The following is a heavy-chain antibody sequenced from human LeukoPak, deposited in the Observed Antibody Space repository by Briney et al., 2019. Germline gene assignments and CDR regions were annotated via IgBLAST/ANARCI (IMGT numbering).Heavy chain of an antibody. D-gene: IGHD2-2*01. V-gene: IGHV4-34*01. CDR2: INHSGRT. CDR1: GGSFSGYY. CDR3: ARVPGDDAFDI. Sequence: PSETLSLTCAVYGGSFSGYYWSWIRQPPGKGLEWIGEINHSGRTNYNPSLKSRVTISVDTSKNQFSLKLSSVTAADTAVYYCARVPGDDAFDIWGQGTMVTVSS. J-gene: IGHJ3*02.